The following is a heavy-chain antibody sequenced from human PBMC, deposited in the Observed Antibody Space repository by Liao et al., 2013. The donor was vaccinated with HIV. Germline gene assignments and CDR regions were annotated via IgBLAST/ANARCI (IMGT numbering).Heavy chain of an antibody. CDR1: GGSISSYY. Sequence: QVQLQESGPGLVKPSETLSLTCTVSGGSISSYYWSWIRQPPGKGLEWIGYIYYSGSSNYNSSLKSRVTISLDMSEKQVSLQLSSVTTADTAMYYCAGDYRYSGYHFGERDGSFDFWGPGTMVTVSS. J-gene: IGHJ3*01. CDR2: IYYSGSS. D-gene: IGHD1-26*01. V-gene: IGHV4-59*01. CDR3: AGDYRYSGYHFGERDGSFDF.